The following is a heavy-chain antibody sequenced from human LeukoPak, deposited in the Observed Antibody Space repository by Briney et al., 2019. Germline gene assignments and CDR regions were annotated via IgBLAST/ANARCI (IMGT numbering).Heavy chain of an antibody. J-gene: IGHJ3*02. CDR3: HRYGSGSYVHDAFDI. CDR1: GGSFSGYY. Sequence: SETLSLTCAVSGGSFSGYYWSWIRQPPGKGLEWIGEINHSGSTNYNPSLKSRVTISVDTSKNQFSLKLSSVTAADTAVYYCHRYGSGSYVHDAFDIWGQGTMVTVSS. D-gene: IGHD3-10*01. V-gene: IGHV4-34*01. CDR2: INHSGST.